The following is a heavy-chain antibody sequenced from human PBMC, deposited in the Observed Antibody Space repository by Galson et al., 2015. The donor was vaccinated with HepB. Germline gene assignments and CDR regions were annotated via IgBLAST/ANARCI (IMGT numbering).Heavy chain of an antibody. CDR3: ARHPGYSSSWYGWFDP. J-gene: IGHJ5*02. Sequence: SGAEVKKPGESLEISCKGSGYSFTSYWIGWVRQMPGKGLEWMGIIYPGDSDTRYSPSFQGQVTISADKSISTAYLQWSSLKASDTAMYYCARHPGYSSSWYGWFDPWGQGTLVTVSS. CDR2: IYPGDSDT. D-gene: IGHD6-13*01. CDR1: GYSFTSYW. V-gene: IGHV5-51*01.